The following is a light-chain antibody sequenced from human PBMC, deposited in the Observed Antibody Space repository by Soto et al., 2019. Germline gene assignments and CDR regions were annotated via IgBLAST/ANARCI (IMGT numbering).Light chain of an antibody. Sequence: EIVMTQSPATLSVSPGEGVTLSCRASQGIGDTLAWYQQKPGQTPRLLIYDTSISATGVPARFSGSRSGAEFTLTISRLESEDFAVYYCQHYVTWALTFGGGTKVE. V-gene: IGKV3-15*01. J-gene: IGKJ4*01. CDR2: DTS. CDR1: QGIGDT. CDR3: QHYVTWALT.